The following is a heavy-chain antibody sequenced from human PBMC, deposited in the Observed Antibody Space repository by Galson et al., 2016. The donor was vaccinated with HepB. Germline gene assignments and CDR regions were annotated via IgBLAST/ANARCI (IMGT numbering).Heavy chain of an antibody. Sequence: SLRLSCAASAFTFSDYYMSWIRQAPGKGLEWVSYIGNSGTTIYYADSVKGRFTISRDNAKNSLSLRMNSLRAEDTAVYYCVGGNWGGAFDIWGQGTMVTVSS. D-gene: IGHD4-23*01. CDR2: IGNSGTTI. CDR1: AFTFSDYY. CDR3: VGGNWGGAFDI. V-gene: IGHV3-11*01. J-gene: IGHJ3*02.